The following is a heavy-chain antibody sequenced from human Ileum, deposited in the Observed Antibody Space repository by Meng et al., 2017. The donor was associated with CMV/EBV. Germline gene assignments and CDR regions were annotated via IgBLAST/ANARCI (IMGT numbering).Heavy chain of an antibody. V-gene: IGHV6-1*01. Sequence: QVQLPHSGPRLVKPSHTLLLTCAISVDSVSGNSVAWNCIRQSPSRGLERRGRTYYRSRWYNDYAESVKSRTTINPDTSTNQFSLDLSSVTPEDTAIYYCARGESSSLDYWGQGTLVTVSS. J-gene: IGHJ4*02. CDR3: ARGESSSLDY. CDR2: TYYRSRWYN. D-gene: IGHD6-13*01. CDR1: VDSVSGNSVA.